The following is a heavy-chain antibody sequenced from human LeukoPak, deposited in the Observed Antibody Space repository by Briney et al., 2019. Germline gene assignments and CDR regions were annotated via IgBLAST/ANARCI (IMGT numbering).Heavy chain of an antibody. V-gene: IGHV3-11*01. CDR2: ITDSGSTI. CDR1: GFTFRDYN. D-gene: IGHD3-9*01. J-gene: IGHJ6*02. CDR3: ARSIGLTGGGVDV. Sequence: PGGSLRLSCAASGFTFRDYNMNWVRQAPGKGLEWVSYITDSGSTIHYADSVNGRFTISGDNAKNSLYLQMNSLRAEDSAVYYCARSIGLTGGGVDVWGRGTTVTVSS.